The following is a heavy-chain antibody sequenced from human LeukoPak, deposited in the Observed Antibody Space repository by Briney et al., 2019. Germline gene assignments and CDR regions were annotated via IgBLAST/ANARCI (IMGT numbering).Heavy chain of an antibody. CDR3: ARVGAAAGTLYYYYGMDV. CDR2: IKQDGSEK. CDR1: GFTFSSYW. D-gene: IGHD6-13*01. Sequence: GGSLRLSCAASGFTFSSYWMSWVRQAPGKGLEWVANIKQDGSEKYYVDSVKGRFTTSRDNAKNSLYLQMNSLRAEDTAAYYCARVGAAAGTLYYYYGMDVWGKGTTVTVSS. J-gene: IGHJ6*04. V-gene: IGHV3-7*03.